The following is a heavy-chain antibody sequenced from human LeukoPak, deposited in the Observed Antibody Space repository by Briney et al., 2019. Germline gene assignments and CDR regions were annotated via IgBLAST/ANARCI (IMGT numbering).Heavy chain of an antibody. CDR1: GFTFSDYY. CDR3: ARSPITYDSSGHYLDY. V-gene: IGHV3-11*01. D-gene: IGHD3-22*01. J-gene: IGHJ4*02. CDR2: ISSSGSTI. Sequence: PGGSLRLSCAASGFTFSDYYMSWIRQAPGKGLEWVSYISSSGSTIYYADSVKGRFTISRDNAKNSLYLQMNSLRAEDTAVYYCARSPITYDSSGHYLDYWGQGTLVTVSS.